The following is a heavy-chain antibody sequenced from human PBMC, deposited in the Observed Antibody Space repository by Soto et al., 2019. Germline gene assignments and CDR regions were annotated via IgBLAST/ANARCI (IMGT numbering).Heavy chain of an antibody. CDR3: ARSPTVTTSPLFDY. D-gene: IGHD4-17*01. V-gene: IGHV3-21*01. Sequence: GGSLRLSCAASGFTFSSYSMNWVRQAPGKGLEWVSSISSSSSYIYYADSVKGRFTIPRDNAKNSLYLQMNSLRAEDTAVYYCARSPTVTTSPLFDYWGQGTLVTVSS. CDR2: ISSSSSYI. J-gene: IGHJ4*02. CDR1: GFTFSSYS.